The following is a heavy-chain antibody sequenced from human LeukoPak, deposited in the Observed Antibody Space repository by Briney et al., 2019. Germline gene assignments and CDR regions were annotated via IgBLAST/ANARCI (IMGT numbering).Heavy chain of an antibody. J-gene: IGHJ4*02. CDR1: GGSCSGYY. Sequence: SETLSLTCAVYGGSCSGYYWSWIRQPPGKGLEWIGEINHSGSTNYNPSLKSRVTISVDTSKNQFSLKLSSVTAADTAVYYCARLPSYYDILTGYYPFDYWGQGTLVTVSS. CDR3: ARLPSYYDILTGYYPFDY. V-gene: IGHV4-34*01. CDR2: INHSGST. D-gene: IGHD3-9*01.